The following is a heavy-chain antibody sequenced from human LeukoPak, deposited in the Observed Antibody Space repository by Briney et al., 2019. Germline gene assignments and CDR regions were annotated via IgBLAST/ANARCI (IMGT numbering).Heavy chain of an antibody. CDR2: IYYSGST. D-gene: IGHD3-10*01. CDR3: ARGASEFYYDLGSFRFDY. J-gene: IGHJ4*02. V-gene: IGHV4-39*07. Sequence: PSETLSLTCTVSGGSISSSSYYWGWIRQPPGKGLEWIGSIYYSGSTYYNPSLKSRVTISVDTSKNQFSLNLNSVTAADTAVYYCARGASEFYYDLGSFRFDYWGQGTQVTVSS. CDR1: GGSISSSSYY.